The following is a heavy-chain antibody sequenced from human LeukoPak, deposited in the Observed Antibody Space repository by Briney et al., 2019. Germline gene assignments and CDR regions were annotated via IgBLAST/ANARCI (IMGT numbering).Heavy chain of an antibody. CDR2: ISSGGATI. D-gene: IGHD6-13*01. CDR1: GFTFSSYE. CDR3: ARVGVFSSSWLLY. Sequence: HPGGSLRLSCAASGFTFSSYEMNWVRQAPGKGLEWVSSISSGGATIYYADSVRGRFTISRDNAKNSLYLQMNSLRAEDTAVYYCARVGVFSSSWLLYWGQGTLVTVSS. J-gene: IGHJ4*02. V-gene: IGHV3-48*03.